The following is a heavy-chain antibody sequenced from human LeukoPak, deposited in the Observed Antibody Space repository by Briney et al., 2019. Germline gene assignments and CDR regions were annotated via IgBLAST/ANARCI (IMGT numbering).Heavy chain of an antibody. CDR2: IWYDGSNK. J-gene: IGHJ6*03. CDR1: GFTFSSYG. CDR3: AKESGQYQLLWMDYYYMDV. V-gene: IGHV3-33*06. Sequence: GRSLRLSCAASGFTFSSYGMHWVRQAPGKGLEWVAVIWYDGSNKYYADSVKGRFTISRDNSKNTLYLQMNSLRAEDTAVYYCAKESGQYQLLWMDYYYMDVWGKGTTVTVSS. D-gene: IGHD2-2*01.